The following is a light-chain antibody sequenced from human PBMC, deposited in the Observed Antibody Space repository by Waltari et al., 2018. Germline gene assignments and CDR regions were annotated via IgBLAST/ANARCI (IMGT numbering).Light chain of an antibody. CDR3: QQYDNLAFT. V-gene: IGKV1-33*01. CDR2: DAS. CDR1: LDITNN. Sequence: DLQMTQSPSSLSASVGDRVTITCRASLDITNNLNWYQQKPGKAPKLLIYDASKLDTGVPSRFSGSGSGTDFTLTISSLQPEDIATYYCQQYDNLAFTFGPGTKVNI. J-gene: IGKJ3*01.